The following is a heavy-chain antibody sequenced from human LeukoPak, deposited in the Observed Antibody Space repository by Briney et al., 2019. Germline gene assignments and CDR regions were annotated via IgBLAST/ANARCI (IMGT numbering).Heavy chain of an antibody. CDR2: ISSSSSYI. Sequence: PGGSLRLSCAASGFTFSSYSMNWVRQAPGKGLEWVSSISSSSSYIYYADSVKGRFTISRDNAKNTLYLQMSSLRAEDTAMYFCVRGYSFGPYGMDVWGQGTTVTVSS. D-gene: IGHD2-15*01. CDR3: VRGYSFGPYGMDV. CDR1: GFTFSSYS. J-gene: IGHJ6*02. V-gene: IGHV3-21*04.